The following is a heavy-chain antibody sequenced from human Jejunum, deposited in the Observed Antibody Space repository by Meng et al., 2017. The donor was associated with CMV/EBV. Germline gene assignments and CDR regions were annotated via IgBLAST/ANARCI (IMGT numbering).Heavy chain of an antibody. CDR2: NDSDGGRI. Sequence: LSWAASGVSINTCRWRGGLRLPGEGGVWVSRNDSDGGRINYAASVEGRVTISIDNAKNTLYLRMNNLRAEDTAVYYCASNIRFTESWGQGTLVTVSS. V-gene: IGHV3-74*01. D-gene: IGHD3-3*01. J-gene: IGHJ5*02. CDR1: GVSINTCR. CDR3: ASNIRFTES.